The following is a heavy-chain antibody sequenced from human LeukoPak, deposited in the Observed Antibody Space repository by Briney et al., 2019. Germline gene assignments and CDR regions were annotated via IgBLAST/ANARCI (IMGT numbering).Heavy chain of an antibody. J-gene: IGHJ6*03. Sequence: ASVKVSCKASGYTFTSYGISWVRQAPGQGLEWMGRINPNSGGTNYAQKFQGRVTMTSDTSISTAYMELSRLRSDDTAVYCCASEYNWNDPAYYYYTDVWGKGTTVTVSS. CDR3: ASEYNWNDPAYYYYTDV. CDR1: GYTFTSYG. D-gene: IGHD1-20*01. CDR2: INPNSGGT. V-gene: IGHV1-2*06.